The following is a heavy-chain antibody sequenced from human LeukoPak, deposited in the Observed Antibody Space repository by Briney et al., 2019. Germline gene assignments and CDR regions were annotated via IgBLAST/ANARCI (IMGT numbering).Heavy chain of an antibody. CDR3: ARGRLLLDY. V-gene: IGHV1-46*01. J-gene: IGHJ4*02. Sequence: GASVKVSCKASGYTFTIYYIHWVRQAPGQGLEWMGMINPSGGSTSHAQKFQGRVTMTRDTSTSTVYMELSSLRSEDTAVYYCARGRLLLDYWGQGTLATVSS. CDR2: INPSGGST. D-gene: IGHD2-15*01. CDR1: GYTFTIYY.